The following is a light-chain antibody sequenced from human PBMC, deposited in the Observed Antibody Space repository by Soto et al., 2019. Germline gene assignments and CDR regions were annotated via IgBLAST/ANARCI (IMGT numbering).Light chain of an antibody. V-gene: IGKV1-5*03. Sequence: DIQMTQSPSTLSASVGDRVTITCRASQNIDSWLAWHQQKPGKVPKLLISKASNLENGVPSRFSGSGSGTEFTLTISSLQPDDFATYYCQQYRAYRAFGQGTKVDI. J-gene: IGKJ1*01. CDR3: QQYRAYRA. CDR2: KAS. CDR1: QNIDSW.